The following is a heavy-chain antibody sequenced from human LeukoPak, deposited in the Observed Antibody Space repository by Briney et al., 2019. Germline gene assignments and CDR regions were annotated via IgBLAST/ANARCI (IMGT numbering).Heavy chain of an antibody. CDR3: ARDYDYGDSISFDY. J-gene: IGHJ4*02. V-gene: IGHV1-69*13. CDR1: GGTFSSYA. D-gene: IGHD4-17*01. CDR2: IIPIFGTA. Sequence: ASVKVSCKASGGTFSSYAISWVRQAPGQGLEWMGGIIPIFGTANYAQKFQGRVTITADESTSTAYMELSSLRSEDTAVYYCARDYDYGDSISFDYWGQGTLVTVSS.